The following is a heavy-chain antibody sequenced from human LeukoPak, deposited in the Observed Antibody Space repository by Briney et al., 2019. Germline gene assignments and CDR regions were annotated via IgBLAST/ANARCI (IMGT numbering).Heavy chain of an antibody. V-gene: IGHV3-53*01. CDR3: ARDSDSGYGPFAS. Sequence: GGSLRLSCAASGFTVSNNYMGWVRQAPGKGLEWVSVIHSGGTTNYADSVQGRFTISRDDSKTTVYLHMNSLRAEDTAVYYCARDSDSGYGPFASWGQGTLVTVSS. CDR1: GFTVSNNY. J-gene: IGHJ4*02. CDR2: IHSGGTT. D-gene: IGHD5-12*01.